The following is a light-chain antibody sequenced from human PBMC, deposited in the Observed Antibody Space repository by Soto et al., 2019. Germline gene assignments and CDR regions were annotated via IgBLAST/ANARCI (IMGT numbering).Light chain of an antibody. CDR1: QSVSSSY. CDR2: GAS. CDR3: QQYGSSPGT. V-gene: IGKV3-20*01. Sequence: EIALTQSPGTLSFAPGERATLSGRASQSVSSSYLAWYQQKPGQAPRLLIYGASSRATGIPDRFSGSGSGTDFTLTISRLEPEDFAVYYCQQYGSSPGTFGQGTKVDIK. J-gene: IGKJ1*01.